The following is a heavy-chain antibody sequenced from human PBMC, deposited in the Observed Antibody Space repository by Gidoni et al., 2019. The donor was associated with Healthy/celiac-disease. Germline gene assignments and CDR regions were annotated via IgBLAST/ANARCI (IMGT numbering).Heavy chain of an antibody. D-gene: IGHD5-12*01. CDR2: IKQDGSEK. CDR1: GFTFSSYW. V-gene: IGHV3-7*01. J-gene: IGHJ4*02. CDR3: ARDLRGYSGPAR. Sequence: EVHLVESGGGLVQPGGSLRLSCAAPGFTFSSYWMSWVRQAPGKGLEWVANIKQDGSEKYYVDSVKGRFTIARGNAKNSLYLQMNSLRAEDTAVYYCARDLRGYSGPARWGQGTLVTVSS.